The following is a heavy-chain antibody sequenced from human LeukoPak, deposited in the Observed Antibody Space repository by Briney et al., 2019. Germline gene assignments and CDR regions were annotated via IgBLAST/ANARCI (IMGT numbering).Heavy chain of an antibody. V-gene: IGHV4-34*01. Sequence: PSETLSLTCAVYGGSFSGYYWSWIRLPPGNGLEWIGEINHSGSTNYNPSLKSRVTISVDTSKNQFSLKLSSVTAADTAVYYCARVFSKGMVRGVIDWVSGSNYYYYYMDVWGKGTTVTVSS. CDR1: GGSFSGYY. D-gene: IGHD3-10*01. CDR2: INHSGST. CDR3: ARVFSKGMVRGVIDWVSGSNYYYYYMDV. J-gene: IGHJ6*03.